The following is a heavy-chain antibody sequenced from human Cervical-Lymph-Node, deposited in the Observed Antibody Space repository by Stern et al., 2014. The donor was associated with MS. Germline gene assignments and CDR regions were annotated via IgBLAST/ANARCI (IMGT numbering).Heavy chain of an antibody. D-gene: IGHD3-3*01. Sequence: VQLEESGPGLVKPSQTLSLTCTVSGGSISSGSYYWSWIRQPAGKGLEWIGRIYTSGSTNYNPSLKSRVTISVDTSKNQFSLKLSSVTAADTAVHYCARLYYDFWSGYHYYYYYGMDVWGQGTTVTVSS. V-gene: IGHV4-61*02. CDR3: ARLYYDFWSGYHYYYYYGMDV. CDR2: IYTSGST. J-gene: IGHJ6*02. CDR1: GGSISSGSYY.